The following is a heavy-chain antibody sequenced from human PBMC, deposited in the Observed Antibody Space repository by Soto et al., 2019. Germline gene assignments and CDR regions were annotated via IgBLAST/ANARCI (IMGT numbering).Heavy chain of an antibody. Sequence: SETLSLTCTVSGGSMSSYYWGWIRQAAGKPLEWIGRIYTTGSTNYNPSLRSRVTLSLDTSKNQFSLKLRSVTAADTAVYYCAREGASGFGMDVWGQGTTVTVSS. CDR1: GGSMSSYY. V-gene: IGHV4-4*07. J-gene: IGHJ6*02. CDR2: IYTTGST. CDR3: AREGASGFGMDV. D-gene: IGHD1-26*01.